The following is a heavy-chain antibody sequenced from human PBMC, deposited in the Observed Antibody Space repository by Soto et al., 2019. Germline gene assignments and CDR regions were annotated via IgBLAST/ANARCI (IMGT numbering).Heavy chain of an antibody. D-gene: IGHD3-10*01. J-gene: IGHJ4*02. CDR1: GGTFSNYA. CDR2: IIPIFGTT. Sequence: SVKVSCKASGGTFSNYALSWVRQAPGQGLEWMGDIIPIFGTTNNAQKFQGRVTITRDTSASTAYMELSSLRSEDTAVYYCARDYGSGSYLADPFDYWGQGTQVTVSS. CDR3: ARDYGSGSYLADPFDY. V-gene: IGHV1-69*05.